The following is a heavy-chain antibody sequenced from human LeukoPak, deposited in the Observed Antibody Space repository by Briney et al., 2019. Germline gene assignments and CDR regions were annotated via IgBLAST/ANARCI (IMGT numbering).Heavy chain of an antibody. CDR1: GFTFSSYA. V-gene: IGHV3-23*01. CDR2: ISGSGGST. D-gene: IGHD3-10*01. CDR3: ARSIYGSGSFYAFDI. Sequence: GGSLRLSCAASGFTFSSYAMSWVRQAPGKALEWVSGISGSGGSTYYADSVKGRFTISRDNSRNTLYLQMNSLGADDTAVYYCARSIYGSGSFYAFDIWGQGTMVTVSS. J-gene: IGHJ3*02.